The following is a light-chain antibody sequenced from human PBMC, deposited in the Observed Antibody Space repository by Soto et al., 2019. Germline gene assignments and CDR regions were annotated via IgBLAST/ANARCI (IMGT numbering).Light chain of an antibody. Sequence: DIQMTQSPSSLSASVGDRVTITCRASQSISSYLNWYQQKPEKAPKLLIYAASSLQSGVPSRISGSGSGTDFTLTISSLQPEDFATYYCQQSYSTPYTFGQGTKLEIK. CDR3: QQSYSTPYT. CDR2: AAS. CDR1: QSISSY. J-gene: IGKJ2*01. V-gene: IGKV1-39*01.